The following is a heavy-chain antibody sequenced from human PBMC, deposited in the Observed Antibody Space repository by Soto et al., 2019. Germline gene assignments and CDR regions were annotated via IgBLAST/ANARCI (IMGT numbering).Heavy chain of an antibody. V-gene: IGHV1-24*01. CDR3: ATVSDCGGDCYPMSYYYFYGMDV. D-gene: IGHD2-21*02. CDR2: FEPEDGET. CDR1: GYTLTELS. J-gene: IGHJ6*02. Sequence: ASVQVSCNVSGYTLTELSMHWVRQPPGKGHEWMGGFEPEDGETIYAQKFQRRVTMTEDTSTDTAYMELSSLRSEDTAVYYCATVSDCGGDCYPMSYYYFYGMDVWGQGTTVTVSS.